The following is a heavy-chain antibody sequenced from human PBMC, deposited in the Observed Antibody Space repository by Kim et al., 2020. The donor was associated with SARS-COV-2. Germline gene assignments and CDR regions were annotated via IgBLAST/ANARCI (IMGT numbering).Heavy chain of an antibody. Sequence: GGSLRLSCAASGFTFSSYAMHWVRQAPGKGLEWVAVISYDGSNKYYADSVKGRFTISRDNSKNTLYLQMNSLRAEDTAVYYCARDPRRYSYGMKFDYWGQGTLVTVSS. CDR3: ARDPRRYSYGMKFDY. V-gene: IGHV3-30*04. CDR1: GFTFSSYA. J-gene: IGHJ4*02. D-gene: IGHD5-18*01. CDR2: ISYDGSNK.